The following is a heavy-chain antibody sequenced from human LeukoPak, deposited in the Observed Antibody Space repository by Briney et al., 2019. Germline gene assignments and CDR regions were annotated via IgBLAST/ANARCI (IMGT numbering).Heavy chain of an antibody. J-gene: IGHJ4*02. Sequence: GXXLRLSCAASGFTFSDYYMSWLRQAPGKGLEWVSYISSSGSTIYYADSEKGRFTISRDNAKNSLYLQMNSLRAEDTAVYYCARVWYSSSLVGYWGQGTLVTVSS. CDR1: GFTFSDYY. V-gene: IGHV3-11*04. CDR2: ISSSGSTI. CDR3: ARVWYSSSLVGY. D-gene: IGHD6-13*01.